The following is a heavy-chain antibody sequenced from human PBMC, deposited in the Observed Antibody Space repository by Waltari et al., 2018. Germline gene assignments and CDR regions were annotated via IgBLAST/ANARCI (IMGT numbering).Heavy chain of an antibody. CDR2: ISGNGDST. V-gene: IGHV3-23*04. Sequence: EVQLVESGGGLVQPGGSLRLSCVASGFTFRSYAMSWVRQAPGKGLEWVSGISGNGDSTHYADSVKGRFTISRDNSKNTLYLQMNTLRAEDTAVYYCAKSPDPGHCSSTSNCGWFDPWGQGTLVTVSS. J-gene: IGHJ5*02. CDR1: GFTFRSYA. D-gene: IGHD2-2*01. CDR3: AKSPDPGHCSSTSNCGWFDP.